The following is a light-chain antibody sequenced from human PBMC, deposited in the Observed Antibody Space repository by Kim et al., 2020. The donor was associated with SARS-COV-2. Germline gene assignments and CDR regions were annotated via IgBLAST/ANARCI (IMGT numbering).Light chain of an antibody. Sequence: SYELTQPPSVSVSPGQTASISCSGNKLGDKYAHWYQQKTGQSPVLVIHQDTNRLSGIPDRFSGSNSGNTATLTISGAQAIDEAVYYCQAWDSSTGWVFGGGTKLTVL. V-gene: IGLV3-1*01. CDR2: QDT. J-gene: IGLJ3*02. CDR1: KLGDKY. CDR3: QAWDSSTGWV.